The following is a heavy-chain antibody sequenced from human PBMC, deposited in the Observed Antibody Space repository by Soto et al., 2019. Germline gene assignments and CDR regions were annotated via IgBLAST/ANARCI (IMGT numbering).Heavy chain of an antibody. CDR3: TTHQWELPYFDY. CDR2: IKSKTDGGTT. CDR1: GFTFSNAW. J-gene: IGHJ4*02. D-gene: IGHD1-26*01. V-gene: IGHV3-15*01. Sequence: HGGSLRLSCAASGFTFSNAWMSWVRQAPGKGLEWVGRIKSKTDGGTTDYAAPVKGRFTISRDDSKNTLYLQMNSLKTEDTAVYYCTTHQWELPYFDYWGQGTLVTVSS.